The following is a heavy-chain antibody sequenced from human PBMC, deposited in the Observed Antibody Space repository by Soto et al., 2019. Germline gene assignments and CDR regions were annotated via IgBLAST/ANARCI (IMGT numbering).Heavy chain of an antibody. CDR3: ARVGRAARLIYYYYMAV. CDR1: GYTFTSYD. Sequence: ASVKVSCKASGYTFTSYDINWVRQATGQGLEWMGWMNPNSGNTGYAQKFQGRVTMTRNTSISTAYMELSSLRSEDTAVYYCARVGRAARLIYYYYMAVWGKGTTVTVSS. J-gene: IGHJ6*03. D-gene: IGHD6-6*01. CDR2: MNPNSGNT. V-gene: IGHV1-8*01.